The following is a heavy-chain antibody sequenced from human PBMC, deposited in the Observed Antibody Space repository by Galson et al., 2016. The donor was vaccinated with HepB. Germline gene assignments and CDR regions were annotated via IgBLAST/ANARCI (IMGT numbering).Heavy chain of an antibody. J-gene: IGHJ4*02. CDR3: SKHAYERSGYYHPRPKGLDY. CDR1: GFIFTNYW. D-gene: IGHD3-22*01. V-gene: IGHV5-10-1*01. Sequence: QSGAEVKKPGESLKISCKGSGFIFTNYWISWVRQMPGKGLEWMGRIDPSDSYTNYSPSFQGHVTISADKSINTVYLQWSSLQASDTAMYYCSKHAYERSGYYHPRPKGLDYWGQGALVTVSS. CDR2: IDPSDSYT.